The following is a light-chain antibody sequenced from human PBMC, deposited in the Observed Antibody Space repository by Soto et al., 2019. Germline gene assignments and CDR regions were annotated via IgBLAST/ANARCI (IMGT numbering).Light chain of an antibody. CDR1: QSVRDN. CDR3: QHYNFWPHT. Sequence: EILLTQSPATLAVSPGEGATLSCRASQSVRDNLAWYQQKPGQAPRLLIYRASTRATGVPARFSGSGSGTEFTLTISSLQSEDVSVYFYQHYNFWPHTFGQGTKLDIK. CDR2: RAS. V-gene: IGKV3-15*01. J-gene: IGKJ2*01.